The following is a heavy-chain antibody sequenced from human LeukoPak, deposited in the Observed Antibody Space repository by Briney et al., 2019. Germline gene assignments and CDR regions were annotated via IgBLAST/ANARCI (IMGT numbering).Heavy chain of an antibody. CDR1: GCTFITYG. Sequence: ASVKVSCKASGCTFITYGIDWVRLAPGQGLEWLGWISPYNDNTIYARKFQGRVTVTADTSTNTAYMELRSLTSDDTAIYFCAREPQSEGGFDVWGEGTTVTVSS. J-gene: IGHJ6*04. CDR3: AREPQSEGGFDV. CDR2: ISPYNDNT. V-gene: IGHV1-18*04.